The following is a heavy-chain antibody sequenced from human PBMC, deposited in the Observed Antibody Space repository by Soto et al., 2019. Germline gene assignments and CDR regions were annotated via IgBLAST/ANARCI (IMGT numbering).Heavy chain of an antibody. Sequence: QVQLQQWGAGLLKPSETLSLTCAVYGGSFSGYYWSWIRQPPGKGLEWIGEINHSGSTNYNPSLKSRVTISVDTSKNQFSLKLSSVTAADTAVYYCARVVRMATTPDYWGQGTLVTVSP. V-gene: IGHV4-34*01. D-gene: IGHD1-1*01. CDR2: INHSGST. CDR1: GGSFSGYY. CDR3: ARVVRMATTPDY. J-gene: IGHJ4*02.